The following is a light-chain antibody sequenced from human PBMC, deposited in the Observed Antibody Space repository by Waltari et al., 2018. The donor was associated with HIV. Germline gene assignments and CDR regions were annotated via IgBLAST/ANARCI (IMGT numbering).Light chain of an antibody. CDR2: SAY. Sequence: DIQMTQSPSSLSASLEDSVVIKCRASQATSTYLNWYQQKPGKAPVLLVSSAYTLQPGAPSRFRGVGSGRDFSLSISGLQTEDFATYFCQQSYGSPFNFGPGT. CDR3: QQSYGSPFN. J-gene: IGKJ3*01. V-gene: IGKV1-39*01. CDR1: QATSTY.